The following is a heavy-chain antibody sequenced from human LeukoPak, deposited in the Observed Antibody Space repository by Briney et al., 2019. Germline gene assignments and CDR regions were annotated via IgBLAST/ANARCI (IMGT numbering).Heavy chain of an antibody. CDR1: GGSISSYY. D-gene: IGHD3-3*01. J-gene: IGHJ4*02. CDR2: IYYSGST. CDR3: ARVPNPYYDFWSGYRIFDY. V-gene: IGHV4-59*12. Sequence: SETLSLTCPVCGGSISSYYWSWLRQPPGKGLEWMGYIYYSGSTNYNPSLKSRVTISVDTSKNQFSLKLSSVTAADTAVYYCARVPNPYYDFWSGYRIFDYWGQGTLVTVSS.